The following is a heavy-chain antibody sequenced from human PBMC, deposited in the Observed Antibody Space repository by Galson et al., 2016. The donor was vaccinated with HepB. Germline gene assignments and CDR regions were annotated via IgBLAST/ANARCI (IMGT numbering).Heavy chain of an antibody. V-gene: IGHV3-23*01. J-gene: IGHJ6*02. CDR3: AKDLWAHQYYFGMDV. D-gene: IGHD3-16*01. CDR1: GFSFSSYA. CDR2: ISGRGERI. Sequence: SLRLSCAASGFSFSSYAMSWVRQAPGKGLEWVSGISGRGERIYHADSVKGRLTISRDNSKNTLYLQMNSLRAEDTAVYYCAKDLWAHQYYFGMDVWGQGTPVTVSS.